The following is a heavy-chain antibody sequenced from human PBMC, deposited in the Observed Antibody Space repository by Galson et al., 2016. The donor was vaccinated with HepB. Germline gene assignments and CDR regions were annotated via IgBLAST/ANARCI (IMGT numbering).Heavy chain of an antibody. CDR3: ARDLGVYNFWGPYSTGSHGMDV. Sequence: SETLSLTCDVSGDSITRRSWWHWVRQPPGKGLEWIGEMFHSGTTYYNPSLRSRVTLSVDKSKNQFSLRLSSVTAADTAVYYCARDLGVYNFWGPYSTGSHGMDVWGQGNPGRRLL. CDR1: GDSITRRSW. CDR2: MFHSGTT. V-gene: IGHV4-4*02. J-gene: IGHJ6*02. D-gene: IGHD3-3*01.